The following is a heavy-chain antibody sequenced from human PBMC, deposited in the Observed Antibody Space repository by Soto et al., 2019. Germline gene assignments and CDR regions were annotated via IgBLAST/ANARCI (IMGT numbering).Heavy chain of an antibody. D-gene: IGHD4-17*01. J-gene: IGHJ4*02. CDR2: IIPIFGTA. V-gene: IGHV1-69*12. Sequence: QVQLVQSGAEVKKPGSSVKVSCKASGGTFSSYAISWVRQAPGQGLEWMGGIIPIFGTANYAQKFQGRVTITADESTSTAYMELSSLRAEDTAVYYCARRTYDYGGTHYFDYWGQGTLVTVSS. CDR3: ARRTYDYGGTHYFDY. CDR1: GGTFSSYA.